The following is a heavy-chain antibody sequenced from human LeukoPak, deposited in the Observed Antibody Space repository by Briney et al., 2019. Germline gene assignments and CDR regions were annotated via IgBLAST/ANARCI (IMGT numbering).Heavy chain of an antibody. J-gene: IGHJ4*02. D-gene: IGHD6-13*01. Sequence: PSETLSLTCTVSGGSISSYYWSWIRQPPGKGLEWIGYIYYSGSTNYNPSLKSRVTISVDTSKNQFSLKLSSVTAADTAVYYCARHGVAVAGTDYFDYWGQGTLVTVSS. CDR1: GGSISSYY. V-gene: IGHV4-59*08. CDR3: ARHGVAVAGTDYFDY. CDR2: IYYSGST.